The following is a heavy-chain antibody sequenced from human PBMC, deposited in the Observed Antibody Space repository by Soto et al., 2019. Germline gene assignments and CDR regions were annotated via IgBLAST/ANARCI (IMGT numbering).Heavy chain of an antibody. CDR3: ARILSVYYDSSGYYDY. CDR2: IFSNDEK. V-gene: IGHV2-26*01. J-gene: IGHJ4*02. CDR1: GFSLSNARMG. D-gene: IGHD3-22*01. Sequence: GSGPTLVNPTETLTLTCTVSGFSLSNARMGVSWIRQPPGKALEWLVHIFSNDEKSYSTSLKSRLTISKDTSKSQVVLTMTNMDPVDTATYYCARILSVYYDSSGYYDYWGQGTLVTVSS.